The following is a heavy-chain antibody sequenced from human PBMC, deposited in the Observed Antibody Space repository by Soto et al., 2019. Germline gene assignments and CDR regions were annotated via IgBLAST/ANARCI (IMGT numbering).Heavy chain of an antibody. CDR2: ISGSGGST. J-gene: IGHJ4*02. Sequence: EVQLLESGGGLVQPGGSLRLSCAASGFTFSSYAMSWVRQAPGKGLEWVSAISGSGGSTYYADSVKGRFTISRDNSQNTMYLQVNSLRAEDTAVYYWAKGRAVRPPLGWHYFDYGGQGTLVTVSS. CDR1: GFTFSSYA. V-gene: IGHV3-23*01. D-gene: IGHD7-27*01. CDR3: AKGRAVRPPLGWHYFDY.